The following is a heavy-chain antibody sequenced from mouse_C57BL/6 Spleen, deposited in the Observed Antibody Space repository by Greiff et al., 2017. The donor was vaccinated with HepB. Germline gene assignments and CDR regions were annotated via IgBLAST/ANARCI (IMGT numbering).Heavy chain of an antibody. D-gene: IGHD1-1*01. J-gene: IGHJ2*01. CDR1: GYTFTDYY. V-gene: IGHV1-76*01. Sequence: QVQLQQSGAELVRPGASVKLSCKASGYTFTDYYINWVKQRPGQGLEWIARIYPGSGNTYYNEKFKGKATLTAEKSSSTAYMQLSSLTSEDSAVYFCARATTVVPLDYWGQGTTLTVSS. CDR2: IYPGSGNT. CDR3: ARATTVVPLDY.